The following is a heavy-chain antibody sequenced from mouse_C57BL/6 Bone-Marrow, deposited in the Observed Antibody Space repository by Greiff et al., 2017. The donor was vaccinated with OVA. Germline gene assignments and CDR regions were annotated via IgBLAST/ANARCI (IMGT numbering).Heavy chain of an antibody. Sequence: ESGPGLVKPSQSLSLTCSVTGYSITSGYYWNWIRQFPGNKLEWMGYISYDGSNNYNPSLKNRISITRDTSKNQFFLKLNSVTTEDTATYYCAREGRAQAHYAMDYWGQGTSVTVSS. CDR3: AREGRAQAHYAMDY. CDR2: ISYDGSN. D-gene: IGHD3-2*02. V-gene: IGHV3-6*01. CDR1: GYSITSGYY. J-gene: IGHJ4*01.